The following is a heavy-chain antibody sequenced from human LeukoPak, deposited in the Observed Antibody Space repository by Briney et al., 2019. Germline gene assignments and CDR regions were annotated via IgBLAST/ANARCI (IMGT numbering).Heavy chain of an antibody. D-gene: IGHD4-17*01. Sequence: GGSLRLSRAASGFTFSSYWMSWVRQAPGKGLEWVANIKQDGSEKYYVDSVKGRFTISRDNAKNSLYLQMNSLRAEDTAVYYCARDYGDPYYYYGMDVWGQGTTVTVSS. V-gene: IGHV3-7*01. CDR1: GFTFSSYW. CDR3: ARDYGDPYYYYGMDV. J-gene: IGHJ6*02. CDR2: IKQDGSEK.